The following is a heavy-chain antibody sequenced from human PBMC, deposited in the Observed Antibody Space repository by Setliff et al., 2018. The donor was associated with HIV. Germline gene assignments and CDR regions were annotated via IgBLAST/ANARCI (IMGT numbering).Heavy chain of an antibody. CDR3: ARGRGYTYDFQY. J-gene: IGHJ4*02. CDR1: GYTLSNYY. D-gene: IGHD5-18*01. V-gene: IGHV1-46*01. CDR2: INPSDGTK. Sequence: ASVKVSCKASGYTLSNYYIHWVRQAPGQGLDWMGIINPSDGTKIYAQNFQGRVTMTRDTSTSTVYMELSSLTSGDTAVYYCARGRGYTYDFQYWGQGTLVT.